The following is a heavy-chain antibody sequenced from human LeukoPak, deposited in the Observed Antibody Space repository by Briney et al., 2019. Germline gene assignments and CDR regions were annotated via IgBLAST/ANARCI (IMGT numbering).Heavy chain of an antibody. V-gene: IGHV1-69*05. CDR1: GGTFSSYA. D-gene: IGHD6-13*01. Sequence: ASVKVSCKASGGTFSSYAISWVRQAPGQGLEWMGRIIPIFGTANYAQKFQGRVTITTDESTSTAYMELSSLRSEGTAVYYCARDRYSSSCTSPFDPQGQGTLVTVSS. CDR2: IIPIFGTA. CDR3: ARDRYSSSCTSPFDP. J-gene: IGHJ5*02.